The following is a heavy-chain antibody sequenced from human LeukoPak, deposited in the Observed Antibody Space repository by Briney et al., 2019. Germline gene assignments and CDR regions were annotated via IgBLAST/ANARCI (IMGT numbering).Heavy chain of an antibody. CDR1: GGSMTSSGYY. CDR2: IYYSGIT. D-gene: IGHD3-10*01. CDR3: MRRESGSGAY. J-gene: IGHJ4*02. Sequence: SETLSLTCTVSGGSMTSSGYYWGWIRQSPGEGLEWIGNIYYSGITYYNPSLKSRVTISIGTSKTQFSLNLSSVTAADTAVYYCMRRESGSGAYWGQGTLVTVSS. V-gene: IGHV4-39*01.